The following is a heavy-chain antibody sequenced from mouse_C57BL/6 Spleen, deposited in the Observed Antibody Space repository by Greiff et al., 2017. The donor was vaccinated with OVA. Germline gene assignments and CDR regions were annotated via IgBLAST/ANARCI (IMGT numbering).Heavy chain of an antibody. CDR2: ISDGGSYT. CDR1: GFTFSSYA. Sequence: EVMLVESGGGLVKPGGSLKLSCAASGFTFSSYAMSWVRQTPEKRLEWVATISDGGSYTYYPDNVKGRFTISRDNAKNNLYLQMSHLKSEDTAMYYCARDDYDRRGAWFAYWGQGTLVTVSA. V-gene: IGHV5-4*01. J-gene: IGHJ3*01. D-gene: IGHD2-4*01. CDR3: ARDDYDRRGAWFAY.